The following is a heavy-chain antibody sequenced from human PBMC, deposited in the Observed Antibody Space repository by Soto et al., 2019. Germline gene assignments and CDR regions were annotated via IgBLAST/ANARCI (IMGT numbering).Heavy chain of an antibody. CDR3: ARVCLLLLYNVLSHYYYRMAV. J-gene: IGHJ6*02. V-gene: IGHV1-8*01. Sequence: VASVKVSCKASGYTCTSYDINWVRQATGQGLEWKGWMNPNSGNTGYAQKFQGRVTMTRNTSISTAYMELSSLRSEDTAVYYCARVCLLLLYNVLSHYYYRMAVWFQWTTIT. CDR2: MNPNSGNT. D-gene: IGHD2-2*02. CDR1: GYTCTSYD.